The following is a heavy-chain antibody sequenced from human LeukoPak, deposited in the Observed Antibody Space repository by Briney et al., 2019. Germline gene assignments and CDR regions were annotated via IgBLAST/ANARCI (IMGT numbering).Heavy chain of an antibody. CDR3: AKDRLTGTPYYFDY. J-gene: IGHJ4*02. D-gene: IGHD1-20*01. CDR2: ISSGGSYM. V-gene: IGHV3-21*04. CDR1: VFTFRGYG. Sequence: PGGSLRLSCAASVFTFRGYGMHWVRQAPGKGLEWVSSISSGGSYMYYADSLKGRFTISRDNAKNSLYLQMDSLRAEDTAVYYCAKDRLTGTPYYFDYWGQGTLVTVSS.